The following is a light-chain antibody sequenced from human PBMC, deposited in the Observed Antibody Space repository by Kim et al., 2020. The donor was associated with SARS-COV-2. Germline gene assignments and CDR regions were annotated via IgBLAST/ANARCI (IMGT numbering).Light chain of an antibody. J-gene: IGKJ2*01. V-gene: IGKV3-11*01. CDR2: DAS. Sequence: EIVLTQSPAPLSLSPGERATLSCRASQSINSYLAWYQHKPGQAPRLLIYDASNRVTGIPARFSGSGSGTDFSLTISSLEPEDFAVYYCHQRSTWPRTFGQGTKLEI. CDR3: HQRSTWPRT. CDR1: QSINSY.